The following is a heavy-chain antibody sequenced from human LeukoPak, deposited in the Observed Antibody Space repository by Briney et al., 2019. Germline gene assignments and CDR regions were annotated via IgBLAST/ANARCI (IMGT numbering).Heavy chain of an antibody. CDR3: ARIYDSSGYYYGSGVYGMDV. CDR1: GFTFSSYE. D-gene: IGHD3-22*01. Sequence: GGSLRLSCEASGFTFSSYEMNWVRQAPGKGLEWVSYISSSDSIIYYADSVKGRFTISRDNAKNSLYLQMNSLRAEDTAVYYCARIYDSSGYYYGSGVYGMDVWGQGTTVTVSS. J-gene: IGHJ6*02. V-gene: IGHV3-48*03. CDR2: ISSSDSII.